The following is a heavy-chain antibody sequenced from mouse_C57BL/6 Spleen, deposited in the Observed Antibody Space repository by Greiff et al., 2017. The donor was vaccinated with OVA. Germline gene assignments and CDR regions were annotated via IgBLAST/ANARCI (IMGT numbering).Heavy chain of an antibody. CDR2: IYPSDSET. J-gene: IGHJ3*01. CDR3: ARSFYDAFAY. CDR1: GYTFTSYW. D-gene: IGHD2-12*01. Sequence: VQLQQPGAELVRPGSSVKLSCKASGYTFTSYWMDWVKQRPGQGLEWIGNIYPSDSETHYNQKFKDKATLTVDKSSSTAYMQLSSLTSEDSAVYYCARSFYDAFAYWGQGTLVTVSA. V-gene: IGHV1-61*01.